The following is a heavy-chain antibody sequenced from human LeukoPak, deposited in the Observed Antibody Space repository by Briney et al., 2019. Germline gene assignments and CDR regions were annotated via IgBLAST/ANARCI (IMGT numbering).Heavy chain of an antibody. CDR1: GFTFSTYA. CDR2: ISGSGGST. CDR3: AKSGGSSSAPFDY. D-gene: IGHD6-6*01. V-gene: IGHV3-23*01. J-gene: IGHJ4*02. Sequence: GGSLRLSCAASGFTFSTYAMTWVRQAPGKGLEWVSAISGSGGSTYYADSVKGRFTISRDNSKNTLYVQMNSLRAEDTAVYYCAKSGGSSSAPFDYWGQGTLVTVST.